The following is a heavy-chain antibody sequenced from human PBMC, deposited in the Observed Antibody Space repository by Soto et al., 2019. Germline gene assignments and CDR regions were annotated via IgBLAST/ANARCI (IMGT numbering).Heavy chain of an antibody. J-gene: IGHJ4*02. CDR1: GFTFSSYW. CDR3: ARVPSLSKATSITMIVVAPAY. Sequence: GGSLRLSCAASGFTFSSYWMHWVRQAPGKGLVWVSRINSDGSSTSYADSVKGRFTISRDNAKNTLYLQMNSLRAEDTAVYYCARVPSLSKATSITMIVVAPAYWGQGTLVPVSS. CDR2: INSDGSST. V-gene: IGHV3-74*01. D-gene: IGHD3-22*01.